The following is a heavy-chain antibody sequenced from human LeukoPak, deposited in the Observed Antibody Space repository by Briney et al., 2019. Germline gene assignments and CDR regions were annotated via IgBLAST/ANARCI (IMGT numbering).Heavy chain of an antibody. Sequence: GGSLRLSCAASGFSFRSYCMHWVRQAPGKGLVWVSRINSDGSSTSYADSVKGRFTISRDNAKNTLYLQMNSLRAEDTAVYYCARGSLWQQRAHFDYWGQGTLVTVSS. J-gene: IGHJ4*02. CDR1: GFSFRSYC. V-gene: IGHV3-74*01. D-gene: IGHD6-13*01. CDR3: ARGSLWQQRAHFDY. CDR2: INSDGSST.